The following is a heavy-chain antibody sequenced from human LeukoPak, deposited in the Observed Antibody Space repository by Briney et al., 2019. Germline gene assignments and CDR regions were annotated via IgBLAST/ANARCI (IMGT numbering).Heavy chain of an antibody. CDR2: IYPGDSAT. Sequence: GESLKISCKGSGYSFTSYWIGWVRQMPGKGLEWMGIIYPGDSATRYSPSFQGQVTISADKSISTAYLQWSSLKASDTAMYYCARHPTSITIFGVVINEDNWFDPWGQGTLVTVSS. J-gene: IGHJ5*02. D-gene: IGHD3-3*01. V-gene: IGHV5-51*01. CDR1: GYSFTSYW. CDR3: ARHPTSITIFGVVINEDNWFDP.